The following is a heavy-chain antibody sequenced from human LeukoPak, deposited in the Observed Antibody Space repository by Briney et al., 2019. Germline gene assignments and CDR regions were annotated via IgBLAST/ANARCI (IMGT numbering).Heavy chain of an antibody. Sequence: ASVKVSCKASGYTFTSYYMRWVRQAPGQGLEWMGIINPSGGSTSYAQKFQGSVTMTRDTSTSTVYMELSSLRSEDTAVYYCARGGYCSSTSCYVGSNWFDPWGQGTLVTVSS. D-gene: IGHD2-2*01. CDR1: GYTFTSYY. V-gene: IGHV1-46*03. CDR3: ARGGYCSSTSCYVGSNWFDP. J-gene: IGHJ5*02. CDR2: INPSGGST.